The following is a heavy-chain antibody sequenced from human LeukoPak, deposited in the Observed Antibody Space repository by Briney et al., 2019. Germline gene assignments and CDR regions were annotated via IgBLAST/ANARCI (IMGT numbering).Heavy chain of an antibody. V-gene: IGHV3-53*01. CDR3: ARDLGAALDY. Sequence: PGGSLRLSCAASGFTVSSNYMSWVRQAPGKGLEWVSVIYSGGSTYYADSAKGPFTISRDNTKNTLYLQMSSLRAEDTAVYYCARDLGAALDYWGQGTLVTVSS. CDR1: GFTVSSNY. J-gene: IGHJ4*02. D-gene: IGHD6-13*01. CDR2: IYSGGST.